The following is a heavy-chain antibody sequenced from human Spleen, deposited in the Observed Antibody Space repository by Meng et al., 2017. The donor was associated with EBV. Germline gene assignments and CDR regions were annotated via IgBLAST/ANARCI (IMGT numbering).Heavy chain of an antibody. CDR1: GGSFSGHY. CDR3: ARGYCSGGSCYSDY. J-gene: IGHJ4*02. Sequence: QVQLQQGGGGLLKPSETLSLTCAVYGGSFSGHYWTWIRQPPGKGLEWIGEINHSGSTNYNPSLKSRVTISVDTSKNQFSLKLSSVTAADTAVYYCARGYCSGGSCYSDYWGQGTLVTVSS. D-gene: IGHD2-15*01. CDR2: INHSGST. V-gene: IGHV4-34*02.